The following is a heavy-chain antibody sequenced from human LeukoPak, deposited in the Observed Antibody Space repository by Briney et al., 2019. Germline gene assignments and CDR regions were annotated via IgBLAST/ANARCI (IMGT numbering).Heavy chain of an antibody. CDR1: GISLSTSGMR. Sequence: SGPALVKPTQTLTLTCTFSGISLSTSGMRVSWIRQPPGKALEWLARIDWDDDKFYSTSLKTRLTISKDTSKNLVVLTMTNMDPVDTATYYCTRIGFFYDSSGYSGAFDIWGQGTMVIVSS. J-gene: IGHJ3*02. CDR3: TRIGFFYDSSGYSGAFDI. V-gene: IGHV2-70*04. D-gene: IGHD3-22*01. CDR2: IDWDDDK.